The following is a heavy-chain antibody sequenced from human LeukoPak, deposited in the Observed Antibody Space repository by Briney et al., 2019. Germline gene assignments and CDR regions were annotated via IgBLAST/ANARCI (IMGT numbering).Heavy chain of an antibody. V-gene: IGHV3-7*01. CDR3: VREGAYSTSSPAGY. CDR2: INQDGSEK. CDR1: GFTFSSYW. Sequence: GGSMRLSCAASGFTFSSYWISCIRHAPGKILDWVANINQDGSEKYYVDSVKGRFIISRDNARNSLFLQMNILTAEDTAIYYCVREGAYSTSSPAGYWGQGTLVSVSS. J-gene: IGHJ4*02. D-gene: IGHD6-6*01.